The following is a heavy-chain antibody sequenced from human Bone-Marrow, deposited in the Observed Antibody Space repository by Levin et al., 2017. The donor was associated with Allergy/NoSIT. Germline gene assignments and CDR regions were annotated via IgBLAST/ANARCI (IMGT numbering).Heavy chain of an antibody. V-gene: IGHV1-18*01. J-gene: IGHJ4*02. CDR2: ISAYDDDT. D-gene: IGHD2-21*02. CDR3: ARGAYCGGDCYSPDY. Sequence: ASVKVSCEASGYTFTSFAISWVRQAPGQGLEWMGWISAYDDDTNYAQNFQDRVTMTTDTSTNTAYMEPRSLRSDDTAVYYCARGAYCGGDCYSPDYWGQGTLVTVSS. CDR1: GYTFTSFA.